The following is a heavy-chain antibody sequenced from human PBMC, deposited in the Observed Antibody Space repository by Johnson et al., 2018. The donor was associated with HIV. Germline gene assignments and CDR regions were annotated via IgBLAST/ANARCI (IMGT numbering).Heavy chain of an antibody. CDR1: GFIFSSYG. CDR3: ARDWAAVGRVGGMDAFDI. J-gene: IGHJ3*02. CDR2: ISYDGSYQ. V-gene: IGHV3-30*19. Sequence: QVQLVESGGGVVQPGRSRRLSCAASGFIFSSYGMHWVRQAPGEGLEWVAVISYDGSYQYYADSAKGRFTISRDNSKNSLYLQMNSLRAEDTALYYCARDWAAVGRVGGMDAFDIWGQGTMVTVSS. D-gene: IGHD6-13*01.